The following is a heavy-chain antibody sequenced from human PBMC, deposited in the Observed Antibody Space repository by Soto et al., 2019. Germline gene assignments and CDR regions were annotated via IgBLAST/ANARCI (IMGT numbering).Heavy chain of an antibody. Sequence: QVQLVESGGGVVQPGTSLRLSCAASGFTFGSYAMHWVRQAPGKGLAWVAVIWSDGSNEDYAESVRGRFTISKDNSKNTLVLQMNSLRVDDASVYYCARARVVVDLGGQGTLVTVSS. D-gene: IGHD3-3*01. CDR3: ARARVVVDL. V-gene: IGHV3-33*01. CDR2: IWSDGSNE. CDR1: GFTFGSYA. J-gene: IGHJ5*02.